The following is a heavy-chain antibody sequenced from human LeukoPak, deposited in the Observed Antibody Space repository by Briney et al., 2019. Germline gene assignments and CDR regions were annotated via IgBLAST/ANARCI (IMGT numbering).Heavy chain of an antibody. J-gene: IGHJ4*02. CDR1: GYTFTSYY. Sequence: ASVKVSCKASGYTFTSYYMHWVRQAPGQGLEWMGIINPSGGSTSYAQKFQGRVTMTRDTSTSTVYMELSSLRSGDTAVYYCATSGAVTFFDYWGQGTLVTVSS. V-gene: IGHV1-46*01. CDR2: INPSGGST. D-gene: IGHD4-17*01. CDR3: ATSGAVTFFDY.